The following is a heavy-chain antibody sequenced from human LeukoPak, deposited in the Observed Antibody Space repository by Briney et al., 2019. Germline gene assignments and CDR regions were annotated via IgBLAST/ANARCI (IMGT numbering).Heavy chain of an antibody. D-gene: IGHD2-2*01. J-gene: IGHJ6*02. CDR3: ARGNVVVRPGEPHYYYYGMDV. Sequence: ASVKVSCKASGYTFTSYDINWVRQATGQGLEWMGWMNPNSGNTGYAQKFQGRVTMTRNTSISTAYMELSSLRSEDTAVYYCARGNVVVRPGEPHYYYYGMDVWGQGTTVTVSS. CDR2: MNPNSGNT. V-gene: IGHV1-8*01. CDR1: GYTFTSYD.